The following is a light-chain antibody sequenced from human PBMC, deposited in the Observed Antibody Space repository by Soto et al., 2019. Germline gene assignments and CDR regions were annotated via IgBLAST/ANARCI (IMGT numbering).Light chain of an antibody. V-gene: IGKV1-39*01. Sequence: IQMTQSPSSLSASEGDRVTITCRASQSVDAYLHWFQQKPGKPPKLLIYAASTLQSGVPSRFSGSGSETDFHITIISLQPEDFATYYCQQSHSAPYTFGQGTNVEIK. CDR3: QQSHSAPYT. CDR1: QSVDAY. J-gene: IGKJ2*01. CDR2: AAS.